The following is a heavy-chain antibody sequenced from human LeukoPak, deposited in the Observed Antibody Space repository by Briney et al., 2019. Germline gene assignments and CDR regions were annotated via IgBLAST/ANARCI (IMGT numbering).Heavy chain of an antibody. D-gene: IGHD6-19*01. Sequence: GGSLRLSCAASGFTFSSYWMHWVRQAPGKGLVWVSRINSDGSSTSYADSVKGRFTISRDNAKNTLYLQMNSLRAEDTAVYYCARDQIYRQWLVQRSSINWFDPWGQGTLVTVSS. V-gene: IGHV3-74*01. J-gene: IGHJ5*02. CDR3: ARDQIYRQWLVQRSSINWFDP. CDR1: GFTFSSYW. CDR2: INSDGSST.